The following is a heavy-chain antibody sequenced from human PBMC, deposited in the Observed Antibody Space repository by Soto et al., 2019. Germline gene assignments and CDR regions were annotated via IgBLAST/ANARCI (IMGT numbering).Heavy chain of an antibody. J-gene: IGHJ4*02. V-gene: IGHV4-39*01. Sequence: QLQLQESGPGLVKPSENLSLTCTVSGGSISSSSYYWGWIRQPPGKGLEWIGSIYYSGSTYYNPSLKSRVTISVDTSKNQFSLKLSSVTAADTAVYYCATRYCSGGSCYSYYFDYWGQGTLVTVSS. CDR1: GGSISSSSYY. CDR3: ATRYCSGGSCYSYYFDY. D-gene: IGHD2-15*01. CDR2: IYYSGST.